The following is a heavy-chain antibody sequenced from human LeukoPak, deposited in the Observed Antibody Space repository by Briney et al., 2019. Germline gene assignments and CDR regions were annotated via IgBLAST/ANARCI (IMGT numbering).Heavy chain of an antibody. J-gene: IGHJ4*02. D-gene: IGHD3-22*01. CDR3: VRDWGY. V-gene: IGHV3-21*01. Sequence: GGSLGLSCAASGFIFSNYRMSWVRQAPGRGLEWVSSITNTSSDIYYADSVKGRFTISRDNAKNSLFLQMNSLRAEDTAVYYCVRDWGYWGQGTLVTVSS. CDR1: GFIFSNYR. CDR2: ITNTSSDI.